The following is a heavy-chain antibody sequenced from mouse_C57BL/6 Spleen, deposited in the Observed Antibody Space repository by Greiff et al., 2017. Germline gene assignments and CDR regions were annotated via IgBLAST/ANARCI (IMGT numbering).Heavy chain of an antibody. CDR1: GYTFTDYE. J-gene: IGHJ3*01. V-gene: IGHV1-15*01. D-gene: IGHD4-1*01. Sequence: VQLQESGAELVRPGASVTLSCKASGYTFTDYEMHWVKQTPVHGLEWIGAIDPETGGTAYNQKFKGKAILTADKSSSTAYMELRSLTSEDSAVYYCTKTGTAYWGQGTLVTVSA. CDR2: IDPETGGT. CDR3: TKTGTAY.